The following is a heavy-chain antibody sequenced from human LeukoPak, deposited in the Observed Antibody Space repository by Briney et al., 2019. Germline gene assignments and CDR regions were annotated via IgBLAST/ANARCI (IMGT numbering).Heavy chain of an antibody. V-gene: IGHV3-23*01. Sequence: QTGGSLRLSCEASGFNFAGYAMSWVRKPPGKGREWVSAISASGGITYYADSVKGRFTMSRDNSNNTLYLQMNSLRADDTAVYYCAKDAVVVEIFDHWGQGNLVTVSS. J-gene: IGHJ4*02. CDR1: GFNFAGYA. CDR3: AKDAVVVEIFDH. D-gene: IGHD2-21*01. CDR2: ISASGGIT.